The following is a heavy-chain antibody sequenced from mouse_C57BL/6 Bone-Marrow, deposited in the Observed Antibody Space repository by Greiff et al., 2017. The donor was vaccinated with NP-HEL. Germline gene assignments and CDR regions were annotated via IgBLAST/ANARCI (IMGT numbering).Heavy chain of an antibody. CDR3: ARLWVGRTSFDY. J-gene: IGHJ2*01. CDR1: GFTFSDYG. CDR2: ISSGSSPI. Sequence: EVQGVESGGGLVKPGGSLKLSCAASGFTFSDYGLHWFRQAPEKGLEWVAYISSGSSPISYADPVKGRFTIARDNAKNTLFLQMTRLRSEDTAMYYCARLWVGRTSFDYWGQGTTLTVSS. D-gene: IGHD4-1*01. V-gene: IGHV5-17*01.